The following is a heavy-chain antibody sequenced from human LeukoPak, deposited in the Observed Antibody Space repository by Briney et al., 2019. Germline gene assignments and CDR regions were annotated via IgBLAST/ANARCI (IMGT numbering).Heavy chain of an antibody. CDR3: ARGGGGAAGTSYYFDY. D-gene: IGHD6-13*01. CDR1: GYSFTSYW. J-gene: IGHJ4*02. Sequence: GESLKISCKGSGYSFTSYWISWVRQMPGKGLEWMGRIDPSDSYTNYSPSFQGHVTISADKSISTAYLQWSSLKASGTAMYYCARGGGGAAGTSYYFDYWGQGTLVTVSS. V-gene: IGHV5-10-1*01. CDR2: IDPSDSYT.